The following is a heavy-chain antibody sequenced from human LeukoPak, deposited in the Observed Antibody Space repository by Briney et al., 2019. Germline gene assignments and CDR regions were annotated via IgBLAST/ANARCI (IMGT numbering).Heavy chain of an antibody. CDR3: AKDTYLVVVVAATGDY. D-gene: IGHD2-15*01. J-gene: IGHJ4*02. V-gene: IGHV3-53*01. CDR1: GFTVSSNY. CDR2: IYSGGST. Sequence: GGSLRLSCAASGFTVSSNYMSWVRQAPGKGLEWVSVIYSGGSTYYADSVKGRFTISRDNSKNTLYLQMNSLRAEDTAVYYCAKDTYLVVVVAATGDYWGQGTLVTVSS.